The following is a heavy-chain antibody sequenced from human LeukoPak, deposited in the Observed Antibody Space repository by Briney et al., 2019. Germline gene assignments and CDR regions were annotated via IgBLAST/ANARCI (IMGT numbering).Heavy chain of an antibody. D-gene: IGHD1-1*01. Sequence: GGSLRLSCAASGFTFRTSGMNWVRQAPGKGLEWVSYISSSGTTISYAQSVKGRFTITRDNAQNSLTLHMNTLRAEDTAVYYCARCQLLAKHMDVWGKGTTVIISS. CDR3: ARCQLLAKHMDV. CDR2: ISSSGTTI. J-gene: IGHJ6*03. V-gene: IGHV3-48*01. CDR1: GFTFRTSG.